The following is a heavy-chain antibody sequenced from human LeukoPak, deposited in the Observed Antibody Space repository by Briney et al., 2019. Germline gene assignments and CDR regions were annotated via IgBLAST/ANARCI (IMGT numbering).Heavy chain of an antibody. CDR3: ARDYRYGIDY. CDR2: ISSSSSTI. CDR1: GFTFSSYS. D-gene: IGHD5-18*01. J-gene: IGHJ4*02. Sequence: PGGSLRLSCEASGFTFSSYSMNWVRQAPGEGLEYISYISSSSSTIYYADSVKGRFTISRDNAKNSLYLQMNSLRAEDTAVYYCARDYRYGIDYWGQGTLVTVSS. V-gene: IGHV3-48*01.